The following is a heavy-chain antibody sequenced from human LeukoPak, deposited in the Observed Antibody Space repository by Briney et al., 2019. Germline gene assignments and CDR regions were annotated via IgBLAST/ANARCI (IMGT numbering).Heavy chain of an antibody. CDR1: GGTFSSYA. J-gene: IGHJ4*02. CDR3: ARDLAGGTDYCTNGVCSGGY. Sequence: SVKVSCKASGGTFSSYAISWVRQAPGQGLEWMGGIIPIFGTANYAQKFQGRVTITADESTSTAYMELSSLRSEDTAVYHCARDLAGGTDYCTNGVCSGGYWGQGTLVTVSS. V-gene: IGHV1-69*01. D-gene: IGHD2-8*01. CDR2: IIPIFGTA.